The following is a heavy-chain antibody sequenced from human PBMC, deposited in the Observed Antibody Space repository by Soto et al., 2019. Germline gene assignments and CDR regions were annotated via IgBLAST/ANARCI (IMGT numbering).Heavy chain of an antibody. D-gene: IGHD3-9*01. CDR1: GFTFSSYA. V-gene: IGHV3-30*04. CDR2: ISYDGSNK. J-gene: IGHJ4*02. Sequence: GGSLRLSCAASGFTFSSYAMHWVRQAPGKGLEWVAVISYDGSNKYYADSVKGRFTISRDNSKNTLYLQMNSLRAEDTAVYYCAKDGRYFDWFVVDYWGQGTLVTVSS. CDR3: AKDGRYFDWFVVDY.